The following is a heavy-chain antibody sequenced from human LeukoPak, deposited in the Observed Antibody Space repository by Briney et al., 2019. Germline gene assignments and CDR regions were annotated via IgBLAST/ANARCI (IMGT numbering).Heavy chain of an antibody. CDR2: LFYSGST. D-gene: IGHD3-10*01. Sequence: SETLSLTCTVSGGSISSSSYYWGWIRQPPGKGLVCIGSLFYSGSTYYNPSLKSRVTISVDTSKNQFSLKLSSVTAADTAVYYCVRLSRGPTYRYDFWGQGTLVTVSS. J-gene: IGHJ4*02. CDR1: GGSISSSSYY. V-gene: IGHV4-39*01. CDR3: VRLSRGPTYRYDF.